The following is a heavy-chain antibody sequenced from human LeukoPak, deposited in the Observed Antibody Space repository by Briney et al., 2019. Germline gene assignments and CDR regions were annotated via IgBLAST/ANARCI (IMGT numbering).Heavy chain of an antibody. V-gene: IGHV4-59*01. Sequence: SETLSLTCTVSGGSISSYYWSWVRQPPGKGLEWIGYIYYSGSTNYNHSLKSRVTISVDTSKNQFSLKLSSGTAADTAVYYCARGYDTIFEVVITDDAFDIWGQGTMVTVSS. CDR3: ARGYDTIFEVVITDDAFDI. CDR2: IYYSGST. J-gene: IGHJ3*02. D-gene: IGHD3-3*01. CDR1: GGSISSYY.